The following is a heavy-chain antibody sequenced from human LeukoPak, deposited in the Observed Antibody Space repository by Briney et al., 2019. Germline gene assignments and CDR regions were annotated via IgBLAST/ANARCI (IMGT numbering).Heavy chain of an antibody. CDR2: IYSGGST. CDR1: GFTVSSNY. D-gene: IGHD2-15*01. J-gene: IGHJ4*02. Sequence: PGGSLRLSCAASGFTVSSNYMSWVRQAPGKGLEWVSVIYSGGSTYYADSVKGQFTISRDNSKNTLYLQMNSLRAEDTAVYYCAREHCSGGSCYSGYWGQGTLVTVSS. V-gene: IGHV3-53*01. CDR3: AREHCSGGSCYSGY.